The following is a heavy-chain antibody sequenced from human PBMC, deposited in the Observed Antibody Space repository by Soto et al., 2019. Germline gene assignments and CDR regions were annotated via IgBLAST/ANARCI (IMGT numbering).Heavy chain of an antibody. CDR2: ISAYNGNT. CDR1: GYTFTSYG. V-gene: IGHV1-18*01. J-gene: IGHJ5*02. CDR3: ARDSPYCTNGVCKVWFEP. D-gene: IGHD2-8*01. Sequence: EASVKVSCKASGYTFTSYGISWVRQAPGQGLEWMGWISAYNGNTNYAQKLQGRVTMTTDTSTSTAYMELRSLRSDDTAVYYCARDSPYCTNGVCKVWFEPWGQGTLVTVSS.